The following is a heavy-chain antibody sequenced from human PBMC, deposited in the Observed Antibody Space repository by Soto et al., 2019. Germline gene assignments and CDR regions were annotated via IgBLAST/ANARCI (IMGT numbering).Heavy chain of an antibody. CDR3: ARGRDSSGFDY. D-gene: IGHD3-22*01. V-gene: IGHV1-8*02. Sequence: ASVKVSCKASGYTFTSYGISWVRQAPGPGLEWMGWMNPNSGNTGHAQKFQGRVTMTRNTSISTAYMELSSLRSEDTAVYYCARGRDSSGFDYWAQGTLVTVSS. J-gene: IGHJ4*02. CDR2: MNPNSGNT. CDR1: GYTFTSYG.